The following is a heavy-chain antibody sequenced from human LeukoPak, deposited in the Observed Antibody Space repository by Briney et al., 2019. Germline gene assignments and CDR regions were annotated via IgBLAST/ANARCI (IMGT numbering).Heavy chain of an antibody. Sequence: ASVKVSCKASGYTFTDYYMHWVRQAPGQGPEWMGWINPNSGGTNYAQKFQGRVTMTRDTSISTAYMELSRLRSDDTAVYYCARDGYCDGGSCSDYWGQGTLVTASS. CDR2: INPNSGGT. CDR1: GYTFTDYY. CDR3: ARDGYCDGGSCSDY. D-gene: IGHD2-15*01. J-gene: IGHJ4*02. V-gene: IGHV1-2*02.